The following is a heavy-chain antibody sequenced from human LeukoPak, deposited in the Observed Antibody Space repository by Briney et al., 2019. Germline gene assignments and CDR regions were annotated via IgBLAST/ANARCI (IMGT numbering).Heavy chain of an antibody. CDR1: GFTFSSYW. CDR2: IDRDGSRI. V-gene: IGHV3-74*01. J-gene: IGHJ4*02. D-gene: IGHD1-26*01. Sequence: GGSLRLSCAVSGFTFSSYWMHWVRQAPGKGLVWVSRIDRDGSRINYADSVKGRFTISRDNSKNTLYLQMNSLRAEDTAVYYCARGSVGAIFNCWGQGTLVTVSS. CDR3: ARGSVGAIFNC.